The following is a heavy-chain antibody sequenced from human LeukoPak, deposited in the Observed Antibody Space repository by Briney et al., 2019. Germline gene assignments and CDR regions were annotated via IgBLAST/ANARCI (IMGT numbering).Heavy chain of an antibody. J-gene: IGHJ4*02. CDR1: GGSISSTNW. V-gene: IGHV4/OR15-8*01. Sequence: PSQTLSLTCGVSGGSISSTNWGSWVRQPPGQGLEWIGEISLTGETNYNTSLNGRVTISVDTSKNQFSLKLSSVTAADTAVYYCARENSNSWYLDYWGQGTLVTVSS. D-gene: IGHD6-13*01. CDR3: ARENSNSWYLDY. CDR2: ISLTGET.